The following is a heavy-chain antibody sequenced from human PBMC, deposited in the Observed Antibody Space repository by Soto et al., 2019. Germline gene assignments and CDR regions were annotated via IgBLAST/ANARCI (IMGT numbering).Heavy chain of an antibody. Sequence: VQLVQSGAEERKPGASVKISCKPSGYTFTSYGFHWVRKAPGQRPEWMGWINAGNGNIKYSQKFQGRVTVTWDTSATTAYMELSSLRSEDTAVYYCARHGWDYGIDHWGQGTLVTVSS. V-gene: IGHV1-3*05. J-gene: IGHJ4*02. CDR1: GYTFTSYG. CDR3: ARHGWDYGIDH. D-gene: IGHD4-17*01. CDR2: INAGNGNI.